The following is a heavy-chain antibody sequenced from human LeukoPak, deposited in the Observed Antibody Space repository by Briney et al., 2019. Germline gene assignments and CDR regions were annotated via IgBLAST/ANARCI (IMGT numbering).Heavy chain of an antibody. CDR3: AGGSNYYDSSGYPESFDY. V-gene: IGHV1-46*01. D-gene: IGHD3-22*01. CDR2: INPSGGST. CDR1: GYTFTSYY. Sequence: ASVKVSCKASGYTFTSYYMHWVRQVPGQGLEWMGIINPSGGSTSYAQKFQGRVTMTRDTSTSTVYMELSSLRSEDTAVYYCAGGSNYYDSSGYPESFDYWGQGTLVTVSS. J-gene: IGHJ4*02.